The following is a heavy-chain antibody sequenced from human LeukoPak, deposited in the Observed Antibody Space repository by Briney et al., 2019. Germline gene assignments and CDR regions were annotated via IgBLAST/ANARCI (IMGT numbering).Heavy chain of an antibody. CDR3: SKAFYSSGTAVPIWS. CDR2: ISDDGSNK. CDR1: GFTFSTYG. D-gene: IGHD3-22*01. V-gene: IGHV3-30*18. Sequence: PGRSLTLFCAAPGFTFSTYGMHWLRQTADNGREWVAVISDDGSNKYYADSMNGRLTISRHPSKNTLYLQTNTLTPEDTAVAYCSKAFYSSGTAVPIWSWGPGAL. J-gene: IGHJ5*02.